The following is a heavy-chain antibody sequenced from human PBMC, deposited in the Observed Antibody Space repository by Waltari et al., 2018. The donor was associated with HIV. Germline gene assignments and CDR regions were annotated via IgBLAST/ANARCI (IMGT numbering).Heavy chain of an antibody. Sequence: QVQLVQSGAEVKKPGASVKVSGKTSGFTFTDFFFIHWVRQAPGQGLEWMGWSNTSTGDTDLAETLQGRVTMTRDTSVRTAYMDLRRLKSDDTAVYYCAREMPCYDAFDIWGQGTMVTGSS. CDR2: SNTSTGDT. V-gene: IGHV1-2*02. CDR1: GFTFTDFFF. CDR3: AREMPCYDAFDI. D-gene: IGHD2-15*01. J-gene: IGHJ3*02.